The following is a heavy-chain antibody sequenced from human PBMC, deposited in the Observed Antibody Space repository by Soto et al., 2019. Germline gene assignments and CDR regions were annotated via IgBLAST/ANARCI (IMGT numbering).Heavy chain of an antibody. D-gene: IGHD3-16*01. CDR3: PKSPGGGPDAFDI. CDR1: GFTFSSYA. Sequence: EVQLLESGGGLVQPGGSLRLSCAASGFTFSSYAMSWVRQAPGKGLEWVSAISGSGGSTYYADSVKGRFTISRDNSKNTLYLPMPSLRAEDTAVYYCPKSPGGGPDAFDIWGQGTMVTVSS. V-gene: IGHV3-23*01. CDR2: ISGSGGST. J-gene: IGHJ3*02.